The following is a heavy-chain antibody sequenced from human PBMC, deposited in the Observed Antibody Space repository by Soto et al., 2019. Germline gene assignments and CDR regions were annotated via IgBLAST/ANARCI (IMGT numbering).Heavy chain of an antibody. V-gene: IGHV1-18*01. J-gene: IGHJ4*02. Sequence: ASVKVSCKASGYTFTSYGISWVRQAPGQGLEWMGWISAYNGNTNYAQKLQGRVTMTTDTSTSTAYMELRSLRSDDTAVYYCARMVDIVVVPTCDFDYWGQGTLVTVSS. CDR3: ARMVDIVVVPTCDFDY. CDR2: ISAYNGNT. D-gene: IGHD2-2*03. CDR1: GYTFTSYG.